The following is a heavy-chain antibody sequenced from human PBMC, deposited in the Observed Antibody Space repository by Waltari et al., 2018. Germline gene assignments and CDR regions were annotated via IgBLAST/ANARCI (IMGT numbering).Heavy chain of an antibody. V-gene: IGHV4-38-2*01. D-gene: IGHD3-22*01. CDR1: GYSISRGYY. CDR3: ARHSEGSSGLAY. CDR2: IYHSGST. J-gene: IGHJ4*02. Sequence: QVQLQESGPGLVKPSETLSLTCAVSGYSISRGYYWGWIRQPPGKGLEWIGSIYHSGSTYYNPSLKSRVTISEDTSKNQFSLKLSSVTAADTAVYYCARHSEGSSGLAYWGQGTLVTVSS.